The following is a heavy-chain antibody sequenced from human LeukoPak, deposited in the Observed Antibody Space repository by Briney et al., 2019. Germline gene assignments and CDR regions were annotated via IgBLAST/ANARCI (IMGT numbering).Heavy chain of an antibody. V-gene: IGHV4-59*08. CDR2: IYYSGTT. CDR1: GGSISSYY. Sequence: SATLSLTCTVAGGSISSYYWSWIRQPPGKGLEWIGYIYYSGTTNYNPSLKGRVTISVDTSKNQFSLKLSSVTAADTAVYYCARQIGYFDYWGQGTLVTVSS. CDR3: ARQIGYFDY. J-gene: IGHJ4*02.